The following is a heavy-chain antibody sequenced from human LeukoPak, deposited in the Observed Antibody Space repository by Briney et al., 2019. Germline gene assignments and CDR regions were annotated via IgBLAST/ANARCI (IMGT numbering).Heavy chain of an antibody. D-gene: IGHD6-13*01. Sequence: SETLSLTCSVSGGSIGSYYWNWIRQAPGKGLEWIGGIHYGGYISYNPSLESRVTISADTSKDQFSLKMSSVTAADTALYYCARWQGDSSNWGRTRGYGMDVWGQGITVIVSS. CDR2: IHYGGYI. CDR1: GGSIGSYY. CDR3: ARWQGDSSNWGRTRGYGMDV. V-gene: IGHV4-59*01. J-gene: IGHJ6*02.